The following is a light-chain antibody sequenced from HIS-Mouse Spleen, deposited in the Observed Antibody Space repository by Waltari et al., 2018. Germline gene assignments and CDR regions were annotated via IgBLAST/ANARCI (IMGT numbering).Light chain of an antibody. CDR2: GNS. J-gene: IGLJ3*02. Sequence: QSVLTQPPSVSGAPGQRVTISCTGSSSNIGAGYDVHWYQQLPGTAPKLLIYGNSNRPSGVPDRVSGSKSGASASRAITGLQAEDEADYYCQSYDSSLSGSNWVFGGGTKLTVL. V-gene: IGLV1-40*01. CDR3: QSYDSSLSGSNWV. CDR1: SSNIGAGYD.